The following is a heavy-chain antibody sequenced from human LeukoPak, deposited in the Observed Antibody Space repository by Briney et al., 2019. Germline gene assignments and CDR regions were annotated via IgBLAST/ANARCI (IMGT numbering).Heavy chain of an antibody. J-gene: IGHJ4*02. D-gene: IGHD3-10*01. CDR1: GYSISSGYY. Sequence: PSETLSLTCTVSGYSISSGYYWGWIRQPPGKGLEWIGSIYHSGSTYYNPSLKSRVTISVDTSKNQFSLKLSSVTAADTAVYYCASAYYYGSGSYPLDYWGQGTLVTVSS. V-gene: IGHV4-38-2*02. CDR2: IYHSGST. CDR3: ASAYYYGSGSYPLDY.